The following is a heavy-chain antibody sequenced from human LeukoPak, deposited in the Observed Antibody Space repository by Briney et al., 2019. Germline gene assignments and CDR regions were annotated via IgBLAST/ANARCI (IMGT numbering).Heavy chain of an antibody. CDR3: AKAPYGDYSMDV. V-gene: IGHV3-30*04. J-gene: IGHJ6*02. Sequence: GRSLRLSCAASGFTFSSYAMHWVRQAPGKGLEWVAVISYDGSNKYYADSVKGRFTISRDNSKNTLYLQMNSLRAEDTAVYYCAKAPYGDYSMDVWGQGTTVTVSS. CDR2: ISYDGSNK. CDR1: GFTFSSYA. D-gene: IGHD4-17*01.